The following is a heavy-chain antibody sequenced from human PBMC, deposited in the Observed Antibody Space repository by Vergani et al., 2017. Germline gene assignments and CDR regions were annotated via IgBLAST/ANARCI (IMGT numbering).Heavy chain of an antibody. CDR1: GFSLSTSGVG. V-gene: IGHV2-5*02. J-gene: IGHJ4*02. CDR3: GHRPPAPSYDYVWGSYRHYYFDY. Sequence: QITLKESGPTLVKPTQTLTLTCTFSGFSLSTSGVGVGWIRQPPGKALEWLALIYWDDDKRYSPSLKSRLTITKDTSKNQVVLTMTNMDPVDTATYYCGHRPPAPSYDYVWGSYRHYYFDYWGQGTLVTVSS. CDR2: IYWDDDK. D-gene: IGHD3-16*02.